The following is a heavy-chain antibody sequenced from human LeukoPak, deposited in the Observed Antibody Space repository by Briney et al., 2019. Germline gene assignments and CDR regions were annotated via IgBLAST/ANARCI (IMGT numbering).Heavy chain of an antibody. D-gene: IGHD6-6*01. J-gene: IGHJ3*02. CDR2: ISDRGSIT. Sequence: GGPLSLSCTPCVYLFDNYVMTCLPHSTGKGVKGVSCISDRGSITYYAASVNGRFSLCRDNTKNTLYLQMISLRAEDTAAYYCAKGRYYTSSPDAFDIWGQGTMVTVSS. CDR3: AKGRYYTSSPDAFDI. CDR1: VYLFDNYV. V-gene: IGHV3-23*01.